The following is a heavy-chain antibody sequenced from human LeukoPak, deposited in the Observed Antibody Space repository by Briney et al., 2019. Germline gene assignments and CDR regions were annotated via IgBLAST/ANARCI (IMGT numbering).Heavy chain of an antibody. V-gene: IGHV3-30*03. CDR2: ISFDGSNE. J-gene: IGHJ4*02. CDR1: GFTFSSYG. Sequence: PGGSLRLSCAASGFTFSSYGMHWVRQSPGRGLEWLSFISFDGSNEFYADSLKGRFTISRDNSKNTLYLQMNSLRAEDTAVYYCARDFDREGGSSFDVWGQGTLVTVSS. D-gene: IGHD3-9*01. CDR3: ARDFDREGGSSFDV.